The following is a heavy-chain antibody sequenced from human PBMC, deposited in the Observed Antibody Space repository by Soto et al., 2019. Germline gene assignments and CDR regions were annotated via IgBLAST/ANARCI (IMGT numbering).Heavy chain of an antibody. CDR1: GFTFSSYG. CDR2: IWYDGSNK. J-gene: IGHJ6*02. D-gene: IGHD6-13*01. V-gene: IGHV3-33*01. Sequence: ESGGGVVQPGRSLRLSCAASGFTFSSYGMHWVRQAPGKGLEWVAVIWYDGSNKYYADSVKGRFTISRDNSKNTLYLQMNSLRAEDTAVYYCARGGIAAAGYGMDVWGQGTTVTVSS. CDR3: ARGGIAAAGYGMDV.